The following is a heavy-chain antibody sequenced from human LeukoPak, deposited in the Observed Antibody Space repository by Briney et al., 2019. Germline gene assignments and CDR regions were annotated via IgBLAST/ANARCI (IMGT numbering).Heavy chain of an antibody. CDR3: ARVGAVGWFDP. CDR1: GFTFSSYS. Sequence: PGGSLRLSCAASGFTFSSYSMNWVRQAPGKGLEWVSYISSSSSTIYYADSVKGRFTISRDNAKNSLYLQMNSLRADDTAVYYCARVGAVGWFDPWGQGTLVTVSS. J-gene: IGHJ5*02. V-gene: IGHV3-48*01. CDR2: ISSSSSTI. D-gene: IGHD6-19*01.